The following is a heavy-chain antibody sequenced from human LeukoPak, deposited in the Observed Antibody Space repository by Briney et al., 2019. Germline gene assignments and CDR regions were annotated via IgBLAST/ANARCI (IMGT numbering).Heavy chain of an antibody. Sequence: GGSLRLSCAASGFTFSSYEMNWVRQAPGKGLEWLSYIGSSDSTTHYADSVKGRFTISRDNAKNSLYLQMNSLRVEDTAVYYCVRDGTPNYSSGWVYMDVWGEGTTVTISS. CDR1: GFTFSSYE. V-gene: IGHV3-48*03. D-gene: IGHD6-25*01. CDR3: VRDGTPNYSSGWVYMDV. J-gene: IGHJ6*03. CDR2: IGSSDSTT.